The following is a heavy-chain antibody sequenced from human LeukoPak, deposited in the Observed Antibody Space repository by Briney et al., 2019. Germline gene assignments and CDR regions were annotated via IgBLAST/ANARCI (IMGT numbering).Heavy chain of an antibody. V-gene: IGHV3-66*02. D-gene: IGHD1-26*01. J-gene: IGHJ4*02. CDR2: IYSGGST. CDR3: ARGNSGSYRLLDY. CDR1: GFTVSSNY. Sequence: GGSLRLSCAASGFTVSSNYMSWVRQAPGKGLEWGSVIYSGGSTYYTDSVKGRFTISRDNSKNTLYLQMNSLRAEDTAVYYCARGNSGSYRLLDYWGQGTLVTVSS.